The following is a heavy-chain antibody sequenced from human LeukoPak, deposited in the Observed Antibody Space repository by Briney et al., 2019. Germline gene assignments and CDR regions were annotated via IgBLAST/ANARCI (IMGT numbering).Heavy chain of an antibody. D-gene: IGHD1-26*01. CDR3: ARQYSGSYSFDY. Sequence: PGGSLRLSCAASGFTFSMYWMSWVRQAPGKGLEWVANIKQGGSEKHYVDSVKGRLTISRDNAKNSLYLQMNSLRAEDTAVYFCARQYSGSYSFDYWGQGTLVTVSS. CDR2: IKQGGSEK. V-gene: IGHV3-7*05. CDR1: GFTFSMYW. J-gene: IGHJ4*02.